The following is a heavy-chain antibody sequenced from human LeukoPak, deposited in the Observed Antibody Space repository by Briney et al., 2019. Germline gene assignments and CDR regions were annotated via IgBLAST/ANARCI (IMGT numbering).Heavy chain of an antibody. Sequence: AGGSLRLSCAASGFIFTRHCMICLRRAPGKGLEWLAHMKEDVRLQYYVDSVKGRFTVSRDNAQNSLFLQMHSLRAEDTAVYYCGRVGRGGSWEDYWGQGTLVTVSS. V-gene: IGHV3-7*01. CDR1: GFIFTRHC. CDR3: GRVGRGGSWEDY. D-gene: IGHD3-16*01. J-gene: IGHJ4*02. CDR2: MKEDVRLQ.